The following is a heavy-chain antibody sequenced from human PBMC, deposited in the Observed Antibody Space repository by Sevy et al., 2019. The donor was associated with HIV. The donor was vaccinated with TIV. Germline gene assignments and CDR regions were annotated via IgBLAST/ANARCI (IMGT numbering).Heavy chain of an antibody. V-gene: IGHV6-1*01. CDR2: TYYRSKWYN. CDR1: GDSVSSNSDA. J-gene: IGHJ4*02. Sequence: QSQTLSLTCAISGDSVSSNSDAWNWIRQSPSRGLEWLGRTYYRSKWYNDYAVSVKSRITINPDTSKNQFSLQLNSVTPEDTAAYYCARDHIHSSGWSYFDYWGQGTLVTVSS. D-gene: IGHD6-19*01. CDR3: ARDHIHSSGWSYFDY.